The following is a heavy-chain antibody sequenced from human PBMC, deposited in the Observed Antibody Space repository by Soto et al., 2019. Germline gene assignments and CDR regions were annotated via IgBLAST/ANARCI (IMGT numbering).Heavy chain of an antibody. CDR3: ARDLGGWPDY. Sequence: QVQLVQSGAEVKKPGASVKVSCKASGYTFTSYAIHWVRQAPGQRLEWMGWINAGNGNTKYSQKFQDRVTITRDTSASTAYMELSSLRSEDTAVYYCARDLGGWPDYWGQGTLVTVAA. V-gene: IGHV1-3*01. J-gene: IGHJ4*02. CDR2: INAGNGNT. D-gene: IGHD6-19*01. CDR1: GYTFTSYA.